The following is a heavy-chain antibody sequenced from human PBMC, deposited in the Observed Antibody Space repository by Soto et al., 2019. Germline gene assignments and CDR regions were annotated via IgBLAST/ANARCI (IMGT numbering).Heavy chain of an antibody. D-gene: IGHD5-12*01. V-gene: IGHV4-30-2*05. Sequence: PSETLSLTCAVSGGSISSGGYSWSWIRQPPGKGLEWIGYIYYSGSTYYNPSLKSRVTISVDTSKNQFSLKLSSVTAADTAVYYCARQEWLQSWYFDYWGQGTLVTVSS. CDR2: IYYSGST. J-gene: IGHJ4*02. CDR1: GGSISSGGYS. CDR3: ARQEWLQSWYFDY.